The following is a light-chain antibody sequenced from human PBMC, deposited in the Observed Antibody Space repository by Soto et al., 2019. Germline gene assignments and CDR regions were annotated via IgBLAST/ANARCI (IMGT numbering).Light chain of an antibody. CDR3: QQRSNWPPVIT. V-gene: IGKV3-11*01. CDR1: QSVTTF. Sequence: EIVLTQSPATLSLSPGERATLSCRASQSVTTFLAWYQQKPDQAPRLLIYGASTRATGIPARFSGSGSGTDFTLNISSLEPEHFAVYYCQQRSNWPPVITFGGGTKVDIK. J-gene: IGKJ4*01. CDR2: GAS.